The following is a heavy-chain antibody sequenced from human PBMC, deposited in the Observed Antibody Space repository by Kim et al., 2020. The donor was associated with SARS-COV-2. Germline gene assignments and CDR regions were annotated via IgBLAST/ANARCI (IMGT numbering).Heavy chain of an antibody. D-gene: IGHD2-2*01. CDR3: VRRFTSRGGLDV. Sequence: GGSLRLSCAASGFSSSDHYMDWVRQAPGKGLEWVGRSTNKADGYSAEYAASLKGRFTISKDDSKNSLYLQMNSLKAEDTAVYYCVRRFTSRGGLDVWGQGTTVTVS. J-gene: IGHJ6*02. CDR2: STNKADGYSA. CDR1: GFSSSDHY. V-gene: IGHV3-72*01.